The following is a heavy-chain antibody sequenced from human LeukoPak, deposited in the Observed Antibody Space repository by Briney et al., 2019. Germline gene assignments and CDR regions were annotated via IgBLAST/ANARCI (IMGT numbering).Heavy chain of an antibody. J-gene: IGHJ4*02. V-gene: IGHV3-11*06. D-gene: IGHD2-21*01. CDR2: IGVGSSYT. Sequence: GGSLRLSCAASAVTFSGWYMTWIRQAPGKGLEWISYIGVGSSYTNHADSVKGRFTISRDNAKNSLYLQMNSLRAEDTAVYYCARVVGDTGYYFDYWGQGTLVTVSS. CDR1: AVTFSGWY. CDR3: ARVVGDTGYYFDY.